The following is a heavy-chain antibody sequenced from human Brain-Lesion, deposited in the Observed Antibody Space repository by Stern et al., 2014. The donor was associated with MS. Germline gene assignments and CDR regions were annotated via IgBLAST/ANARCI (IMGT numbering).Heavy chain of an antibody. Sequence: MQLVESGPGLVKPSQTLSLTCTVSGGPISSHSYYWSWIRQPAGKGLEWIGRIYASGNTKYNPSLKSRVSISVDTSKNQLSLRLSSVTASDTAVYYCARDYGDLEFDLWGQGTLVTVSS. CDR3: ARDYGDLEFDL. V-gene: IGHV4-61*02. CDR2: IYASGNT. J-gene: IGHJ4*02. CDR1: GGPISSHSYY. D-gene: IGHD4-17*01.